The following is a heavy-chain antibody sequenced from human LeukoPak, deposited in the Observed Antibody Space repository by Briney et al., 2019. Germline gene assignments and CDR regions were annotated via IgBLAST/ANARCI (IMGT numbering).Heavy chain of an antibody. Sequence: SETLSLTCSVSGGSIRNYFWGWIRQPPGKGLEWIGTIYYSGNTYYNPSVKSRVTISVDTSKNQFSLKLSSVTAADTAVYFCARALYDTSGLPLNWFDPWGQGTLVAVSS. CDR2: IYYSGNT. D-gene: IGHD3-22*01. V-gene: IGHV4-39*01. CDR1: GGSIRNYF. J-gene: IGHJ5*02. CDR3: ARALYDTSGLPLNWFDP.